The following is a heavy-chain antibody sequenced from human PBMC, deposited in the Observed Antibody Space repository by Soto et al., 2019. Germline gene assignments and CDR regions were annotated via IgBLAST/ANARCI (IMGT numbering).Heavy chain of an antibody. Sequence: PGGSLRLSCSASGFTFSSYAMHWVRQAPGKGLEYVSAISSNGGSTYYADSVKGRFTISRDNSKNTLYLQMNSLRAEDTAVYCCAKDLRITMIVDLDYWGQGTLVTVSS. CDR3: AKDLRITMIVDLDY. J-gene: IGHJ4*02. D-gene: IGHD3-22*01. CDR1: GFTFSSYA. CDR2: ISSNGGST. V-gene: IGHV3-64*04.